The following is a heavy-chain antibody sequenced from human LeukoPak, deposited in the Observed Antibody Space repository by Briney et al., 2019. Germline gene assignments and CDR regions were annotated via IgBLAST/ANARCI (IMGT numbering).Heavy chain of an antibody. CDR2: IYPGDSDT. J-gene: IGHJ1*01. Sequence: GESLKISCKGSGYTFTNYWIGWVRQMPGKGLEWMGIIYPGDSDTRYSPSFQGQVTISADKSISTAYLQWSSLKASDTAIYYCARHSSYYDSSGYYYEYFQHWGQGTLVTVSS. CDR3: ARHSSYYDSSGYYYEYFQH. D-gene: IGHD3-22*01. V-gene: IGHV5-51*01. CDR1: GYTFTNYW.